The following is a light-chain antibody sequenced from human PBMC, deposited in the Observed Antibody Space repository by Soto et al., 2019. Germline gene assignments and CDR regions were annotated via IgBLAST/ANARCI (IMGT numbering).Light chain of an antibody. CDR1: QGISAW. J-gene: IGKJ2*01. CDR3: QQAKSFPYT. V-gene: IGKV1D-12*01. CDR2: TAS. Sequence: DIQMTQSQSSVSASVGDRVTITCRACQGISAWLAWYQQKPGIAPKLLIHTASSLQTGFPSRFSGSGSGTDFNPTICSLQPDDFATYYCQQAKSFPYTFGQGTKLEI.